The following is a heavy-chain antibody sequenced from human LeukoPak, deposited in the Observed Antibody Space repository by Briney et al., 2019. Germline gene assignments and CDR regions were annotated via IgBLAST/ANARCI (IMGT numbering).Heavy chain of an antibody. CDR1: GGSINSYY. D-gene: IGHD3-3*01. V-gene: IGHV4-59*01. CDR3: ARASRTMFGVVFPDY. J-gene: IGHJ4*02. CDR2: IYHTGST. Sequence: SETLSLTCTVTGGSINSYYWNWIRQPPRKGLEWMGYIYHTGSTNYNPSLESRVTISLDTSKNQFSPRLTSVTAADTAVYFCARASRTMFGVVFPDYWGQGTLVTVSS.